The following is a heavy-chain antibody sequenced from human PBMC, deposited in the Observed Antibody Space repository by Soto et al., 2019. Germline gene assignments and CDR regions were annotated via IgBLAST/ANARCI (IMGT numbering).Heavy chain of an antibody. J-gene: IGHJ6*02. CDR2: IWFDGSNE. D-gene: IGHD2-2*01. CDR1: GFTFSDYG. CDR3: AKSLSTAVNYGLDV. V-gene: IGHV3-33*06. Sequence: HPGGSLRLSCAASGFTFSDYGMHWVRQAPGEGLQWVAVIWFDGSNEHYADSVKGRFAVSRDNSKNTLFLHMNSLGAEDTAVYYCAKSLSTAVNYGLDVWGQGTSVTVSS.